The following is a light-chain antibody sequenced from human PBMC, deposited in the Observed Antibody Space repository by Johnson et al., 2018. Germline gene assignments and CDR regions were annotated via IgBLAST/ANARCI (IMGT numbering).Light chain of an antibody. CDR2: ENN. CDR1: SSNIGNNY. Sequence: QSVLTQPPSVSAAPGQKVTISCSGSSSNIGNNYVSWYQQLPGTAPKLLIYENNKRPSGIPDRFSSYKSGTSATLGITGLQTGDEADYYCGTWDSSLSAGNVFGTGTKVTVL. CDR3: GTWDSSLSAGNV. J-gene: IGLJ1*01. V-gene: IGLV1-51*02.